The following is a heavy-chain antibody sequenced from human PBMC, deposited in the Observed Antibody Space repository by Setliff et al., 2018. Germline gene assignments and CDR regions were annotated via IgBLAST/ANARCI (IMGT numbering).Heavy chain of an antibody. V-gene: IGHV4-39*01. CDR1: GGSISSGVYY. J-gene: IGHJ4*02. CDR3: ARTGTYRYFDY. Sequence: NPSETLSLTCTVSGGSISSGVYYWAWIRQPPGKGLEWIGRIYYRGDTYYNASLKSRLTLSVDTSKNQVSLNLRSVTAADTAVYYCARTGTYRYFDYWGQGTQVTVS. D-gene: IGHD1-1*01. CDR2: IYYRGDT.